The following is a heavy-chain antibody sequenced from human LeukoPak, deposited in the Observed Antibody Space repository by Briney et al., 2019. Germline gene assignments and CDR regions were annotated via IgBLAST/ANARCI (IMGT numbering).Heavy chain of an antibody. CDR2: IYYSGST. V-gene: IGHV4-59*01. CDR1: GGSISSYY. D-gene: IGHD6-13*01. Sequence: SETLSLTCTVSGGSISSYYWSWIRQPPGKGLEWIGYIYYSGSTNYNPSLKSRVTISVDTSKNQFSLKLSSVTAADTAVYYCARGGLFLSAAGNFGYWGQGTLVTVSS. CDR3: ARGGLFLSAAGNFGY. J-gene: IGHJ4*02.